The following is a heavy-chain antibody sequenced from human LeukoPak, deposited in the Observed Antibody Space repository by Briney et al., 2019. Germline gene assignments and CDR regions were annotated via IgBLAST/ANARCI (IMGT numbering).Heavy chain of an antibody. V-gene: IGHV4-39*01. Sequence: SETLSLTCSVSGGSISSSSYYWGWIRQPPGKGLEWIGSIYYSGSTYYNPSSKSRVTISVDTSKNQFSLKLSSVTAADTAVYYCYRYCSSTSCLHSDAFDIWGQGTMVTVSS. CDR3: YRYCSSTSCLHSDAFDI. CDR2: IYYSGST. J-gene: IGHJ3*02. D-gene: IGHD2-2*01. CDR1: GGSISSSSYY.